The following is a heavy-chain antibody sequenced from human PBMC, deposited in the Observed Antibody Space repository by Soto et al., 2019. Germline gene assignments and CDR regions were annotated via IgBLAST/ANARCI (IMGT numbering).Heavy chain of an antibody. CDR2: ISGSGGST. D-gene: IGHD5-12*01. V-gene: IGHV3-23*01. Sequence: GGSLRLSCAVSGFIFSSYAMSWVRQAPGKGLEWVSAISGSGGSTYYADSVKGRFTISRDNSKNTLFLQMNSLRAEDTAVYYCAKYKKYYDDYFDYWGQGTLVTVSS. CDR3: AKYKKYYDDYFDY. J-gene: IGHJ4*02. CDR1: GFIFSSYA.